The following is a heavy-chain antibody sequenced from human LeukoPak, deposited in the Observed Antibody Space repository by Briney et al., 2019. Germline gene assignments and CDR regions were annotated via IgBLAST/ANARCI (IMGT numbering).Heavy chain of an antibody. CDR3: ARDGGYSYGPFDY. CDR2: MYYSGST. D-gene: IGHD5-18*01. Sequence: SESLSFTCTVSGGSISSGDDDWSWIRQHPGKGLEWIGFMYYSGSTYYNRSLKSQVTISVDTSKNQFSLKLSSVTAADTAVYYCARDGGYSYGPFDYWGQGTLVTVSS. CDR1: GGSISSGDDD. V-gene: IGHV4-31*01. J-gene: IGHJ4*02.